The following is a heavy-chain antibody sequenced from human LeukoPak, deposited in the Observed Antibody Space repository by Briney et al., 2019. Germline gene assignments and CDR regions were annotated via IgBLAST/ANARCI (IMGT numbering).Heavy chain of an antibody. J-gene: IGHJ4*02. V-gene: IGHV4-59*01. CDR1: GGSMSSYY. D-gene: IGHD3-22*01. CDR2: IYSSGST. CDR3: ARVNYFDSSGYYYDDY. Sequence: PSETLSLTCTVSGGSMSSYYWSWIRQPPGKGLEWIGYIYSSGSTNYNPSLKGRLTISLDTSKNQFSLKLSSVTAADTAVYYCARVNYFDSSGYYYDDYWGQGTLVTVSS.